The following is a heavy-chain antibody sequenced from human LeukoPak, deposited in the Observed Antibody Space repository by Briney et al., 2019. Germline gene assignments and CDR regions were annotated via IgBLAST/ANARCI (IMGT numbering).Heavy chain of an antibody. CDR1: GGSIRSSSYY. V-gene: IGHV4-39*01. CDR3: ARQVVAVAGTGYFDY. CDR2: IYYSGST. D-gene: IGHD6-19*01. Sequence: SETLSLTCTVSGGSIRSSSYYWGWIRQPPGKGLEWIVSIYYSGSTYYNASLKSRGTISVDTSKNQYSLKLNSVTAADTAVYFCARQVVAVAGTGYFDYWGQGTLVSVSS. J-gene: IGHJ4*02.